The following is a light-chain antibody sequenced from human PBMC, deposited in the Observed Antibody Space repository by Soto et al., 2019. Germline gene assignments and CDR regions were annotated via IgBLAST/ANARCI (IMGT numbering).Light chain of an antibody. Sequence: QSALTQPASVSGSPGQSITISCTGTSSDVGGFNYVSWYQHHPGKAPRLMIYDVYNRPSGVSNRFSGSKSGNTASLTISGLQGEDEADYYCSSCTSSTTLVYVFGTGTKLTVL. CDR1: SSDVGGFNY. CDR2: DVY. J-gene: IGLJ1*01. V-gene: IGLV2-14*03. CDR3: SSCTSSTTLVYV.